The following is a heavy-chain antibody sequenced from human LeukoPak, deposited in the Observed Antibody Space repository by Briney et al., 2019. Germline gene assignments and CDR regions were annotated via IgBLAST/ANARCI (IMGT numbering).Heavy chain of an antibody. V-gene: IGHV3-11*01. CDR1: GFTFSDHY. Sequence: GETLRLTCAASGFTFSDHYMSWIRQAPGEGLEWVSYISNSGSTIYYAASVKGRFTISRDNAKNALYLQMNSLRDDDTVVDYCARSTGGSGSTLGQGTLVTVSS. CDR3: ARSTGGSGST. D-gene: IGHD3-10*01. J-gene: IGHJ5*02. CDR2: ISNSGSTI.